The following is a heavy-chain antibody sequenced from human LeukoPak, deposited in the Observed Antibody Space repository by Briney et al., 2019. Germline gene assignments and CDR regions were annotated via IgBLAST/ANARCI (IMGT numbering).Heavy chain of an antibody. CDR1: VGSINLYY. V-gene: IGHV4-59*01. CDR3: ARGQGSLTY. J-gene: IGHJ4*02. CDR2: FYDTRSP. Sequence: SETLSLTCTVSVGSINLYYWSWIRQPPGKGLEWIGYFYDTRSPKYNPSLERRVTISVDMSRKQFSLNISSVTTADTAVYYCARGQGSLTYWGQGTLATVSS.